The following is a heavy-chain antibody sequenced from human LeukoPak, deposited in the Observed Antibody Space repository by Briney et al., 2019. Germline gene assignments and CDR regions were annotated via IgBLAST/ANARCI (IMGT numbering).Heavy chain of an antibody. CDR3: ARDESEGSSWYLGY. D-gene: IGHD6-13*01. CDR1: GFTFSSYG. J-gene: IGHJ4*02. Sequence: GGSLRLSCAASGFTFSSYGMHWVRQAPGKGLEWVAVISYDGSNKYYADSVKGRFTVSRDNAKNSLYLQMNSLRAEDTAVYYCARDESEGSSWYLGYWGQGTLVTVSS. CDR2: ISYDGSNK. V-gene: IGHV3-30*03.